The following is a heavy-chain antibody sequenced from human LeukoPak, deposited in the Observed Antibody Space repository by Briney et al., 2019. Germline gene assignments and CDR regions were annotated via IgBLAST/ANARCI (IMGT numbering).Heavy chain of an antibody. D-gene: IGHD3-22*01. CDR1: GGSISSGGYY. J-gene: IGHJ5*02. CDR2: IYYSGST. V-gene: IGHV4-31*03. CDR3: ARVPTNYYDSSGAEWFDP. Sequence: PSETLSLTCTVSGGSISSGGYYWSWLRQHPGKGLEWIGYIYYSGSTYYNPSLKSRVTISVDTSKNQFSLKLSSVTAADTAVYYCARVPTNYYDSSGAEWFDPWGQGTLVTVSS.